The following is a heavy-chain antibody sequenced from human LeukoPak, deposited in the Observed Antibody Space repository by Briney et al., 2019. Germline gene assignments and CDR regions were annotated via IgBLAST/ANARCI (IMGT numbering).Heavy chain of an antibody. J-gene: IGHJ4*02. CDR1: GFTVSSNY. Sequence: VGSLRLSCAASGFTVSSNYMSWVRQAPGKGLEWGSAIYSGGSTYYADSVKGRFTISRDNSKNMLYLQMNSLRAEDTAVYYCARGGSGYSYGSFDYWGQGTLVTVSS. V-gene: IGHV3-53*01. D-gene: IGHD5-18*01. CDR2: IYSGGST. CDR3: ARGGSGYSYGSFDY.